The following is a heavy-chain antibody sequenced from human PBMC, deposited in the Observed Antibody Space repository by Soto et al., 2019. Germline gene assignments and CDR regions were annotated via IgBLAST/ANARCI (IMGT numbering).Heavy chain of an antibody. CDR1: GDSISSGFYD. CDR2: TFHSGAT. Sequence: PSETLSLTCTVSGDSISSGFYDGTWIRQTPGKGLEWIGYTFHSGATYFNSSLEGRVSISVDTSKNQFFLKLTSVTAADTAVYYCARGGHVGSATSCCHNFWGQGTLVTVSS. CDR3: ARGGHVGSATSCCHNF. J-gene: IGHJ4*02. D-gene: IGHD2-2*01. V-gene: IGHV4-30-4*01.